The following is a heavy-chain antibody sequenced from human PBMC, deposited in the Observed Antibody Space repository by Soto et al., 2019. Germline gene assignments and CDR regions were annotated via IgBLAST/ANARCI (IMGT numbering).Heavy chain of an antibody. Sequence: GGSLRLSCTVSGFAFNNYGINWVRQAPGKGLEWVSSISKSDYTYYSDSVKGRFTISGGNAKNSVSLQMNTLRVEDTAVYYCAREDSIIIPAVSDFWGQGTLVTVSS. CDR2: ISKSDYT. CDR1: GFAFNNYG. D-gene: IGHD2-2*01. J-gene: IGHJ4*02. V-gene: IGHV3-21*01. CDR3: AREDSIIIPAVSDF.